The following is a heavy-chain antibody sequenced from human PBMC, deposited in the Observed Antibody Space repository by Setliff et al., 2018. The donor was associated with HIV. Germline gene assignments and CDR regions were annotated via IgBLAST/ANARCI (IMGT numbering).Heavy chain of an antibody. D-gene: IGHD7-27*01. Sequence: NPSETLSLTCSVNGGSLRGPYWSWIRQFPGKGLEWIGEINYSGSTNYTPSLKSRVIISLDKSRKQLFLRLTSLTAADTAVYFCARGVPVDSNFNSRFMDVWGKGTTVTVSS. CDR2: INYSGST. CDR1: GGSLRGPY. J-gene: IGHJ6*04. V-gene: IGHV4-34*01. CDR3: ARGVPVDSNFNSRFMDV.